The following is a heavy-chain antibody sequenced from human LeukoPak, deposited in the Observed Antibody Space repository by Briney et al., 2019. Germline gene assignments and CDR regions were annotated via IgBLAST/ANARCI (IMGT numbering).Heavy chain of an antibody. D-gene: IGHD3-22*01. V-gene: IGHV3-48*03. Sequence: GGSLRLSCASSGFTFSLYEMNWVRQAPGKGLEWVSYISSSGSTIYYADSVKGRLTISRDNAKNSLYLQMNSLRAEDTAVYYCARNYYDSSGYYYDYWGQGTVVSVSS. CDR2: ISSSGSTI. CDR1: GFTFSLYE. CDR3: ARNYYDSSGYYYDY. J-gene: IGHJ4*02.